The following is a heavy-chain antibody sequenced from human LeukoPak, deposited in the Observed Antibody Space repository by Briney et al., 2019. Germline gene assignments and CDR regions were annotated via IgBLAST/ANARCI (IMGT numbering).Heavy chain of an antibody. V-gene: IGHV1-24*01. CDR3: ATDPRSSVTGTRGVYFDY. D-gene: IGHD1-20*01. CDR2: FDPEDGET. CDR1: GYTLTELS. J-gene: IGHJ4*02. Sequence: ASVKVSCKVSGYTLTELSMHWVRQAPGKGLEWMGGFDPEDGETIYAQKFQGRVTMTEDTSTDTAYMELSSLRSEDTAVYYCATDPRSSVTGTRGVYFDYWGQGTLVTVSS.